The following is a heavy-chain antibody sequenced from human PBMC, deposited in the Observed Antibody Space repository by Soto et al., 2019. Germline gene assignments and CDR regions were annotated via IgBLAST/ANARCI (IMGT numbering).Heavy chain of an antibody. D-gene: IGHD3-10*01. V-gene: IGHV1-69*08. Sequence: QVQLVQSGAEVKKPGSSVKVSCKASGGTFSSYTISWVRQAPGQGLEWMGRIIPILGIANYAQKFQGRVTITADKSTSTAYMELSSLRSEDTAVYYCARDQGYYYGSGRQGPNGMDVWGQGTTVTVSS. CDR3: ARDQGYYYGSGRQGPNGMDV. J-gene: IGHJ6*02. CDR2: IIPILGIA. CDR1: GGTFSSYT.